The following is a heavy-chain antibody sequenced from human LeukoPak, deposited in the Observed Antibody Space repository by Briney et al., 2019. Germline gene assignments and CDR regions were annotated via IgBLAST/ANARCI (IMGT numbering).Heavy chain of an antibody. CDR2: IGIDSGNT. J-gene: IGHJ4*02. D-gene: IGHD5-24*01. CDR1: GFTFSDYS. CDR3: ARDYKYAFDN. V-gene: IGHV3-48*01. Sequence: GGSLTLSCAASGFTFSDYSMNWVRQAPGKGLEWISYIGIDSGNTNYADSVKGRFTISGDKAKNSLSLQMNSLRVEDTAVYYCARDYKYAFDNWGQGTLVTVSS.